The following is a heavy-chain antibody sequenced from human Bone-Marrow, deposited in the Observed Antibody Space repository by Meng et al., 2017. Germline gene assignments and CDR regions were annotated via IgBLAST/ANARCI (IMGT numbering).Heavy chain of an antibody. Sequence: SVKVSCKASGYTFSSYTIRWVRQAPGQGLEWMGRINPILGIANYAQKFQGRITITADKSTSTAYMELSSLRSEDTAVYYCARVNQRVRSDAFDIWGQGTMVTVSS. CDR1: GYTFSSYT. CDR2: INPILGIA. J-gene: IGHJ3*02. D-gene: IGHD6-25*01. CDR3: ARVNQRVRSDAFDI. V-gene: IGHV1-69*02.